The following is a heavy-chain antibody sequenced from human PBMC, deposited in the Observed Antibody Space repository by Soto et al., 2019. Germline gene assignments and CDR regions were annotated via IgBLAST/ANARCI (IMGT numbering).Heavy chain of an antibody. CDR3: ARAPPYCPGGRCYSGHHYYYDVMDV. CDR2: IIPIFGTT. CDR1: GGTFSTYS. Sequence: QVQLVQSGAEVKKPGSSVKVSCKASGGTFSTYSISWVRQAPGQGLEWMGGIIPIFGTTNYAQKLQGRVTITADESTNTAYLELSSLISEDTAVYYCARAPPYCPGGRCYSGHHYYYDVMDVWGQGTTVTVSS. D-gene: IGHD2-15*01. J-gene: IGHJ6*02. V-gene: IGHV1-69*01.